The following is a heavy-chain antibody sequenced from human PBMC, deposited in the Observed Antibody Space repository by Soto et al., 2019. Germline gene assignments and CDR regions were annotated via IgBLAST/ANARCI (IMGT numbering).Heavy chain of an antibody. Sequence: PGGSLRLSCAAPGFTFDDYGLSWVHQAPGKGLEWVSGINCNGGSTRYADSVKGRFTISRDNAKNSLYLQMNSLRAEDTALYYCASGIVGATTYGMDVWGQGT. CDR1: GFTFDDYG. D-gene: IGHD1-26*01. V-gene: IGHV3-20*04. J-gene: IGHJ6*02. CDR3: ASGIVGATTYGMDV. CDR2: INCNGGST.